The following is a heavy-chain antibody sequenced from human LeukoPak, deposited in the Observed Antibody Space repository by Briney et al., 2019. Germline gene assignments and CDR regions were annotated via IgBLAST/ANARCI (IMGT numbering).Heavy chain of an antibody. CDR1: VYTFTSYD. Sequence: ASVNVSCKASVYTFTSYDINGVRQATGQGGEWVGWMNPNSGNTDYAQKFRGRVTMTRNTSISTAYMELSSLRSEDTAVYYCARPRFGEATGEFDPWGQGTLVTVSS. J-gene: IGHJ5*02. CDR2: MNPNSGNT. CDR3: ARPRFGEATGEFDP. D-gene: IGHD3-10*01. V-gene: IGHV1-8*01.